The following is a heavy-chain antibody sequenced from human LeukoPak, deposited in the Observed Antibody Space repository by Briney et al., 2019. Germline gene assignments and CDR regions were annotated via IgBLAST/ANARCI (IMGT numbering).Heavy chain of an antibody. D-gene: IGHD6-6*01. Sequence: ASVKVSCKASGGTFSSYAISWVRQATGQGLEWMGWMNPNSGNTGYAQKFQGRVTITRNTSISTAYMELSSLRSEDTAVYYCARHAYSSSFDYWGQGTLVTVSS. CDR3: ARHAYSSSFDY. CDR2: MNPNSGNT. V-gene: IGHV1-8*03. CDR1: GGTFSSYA. J-gene: IGHJ4*02.